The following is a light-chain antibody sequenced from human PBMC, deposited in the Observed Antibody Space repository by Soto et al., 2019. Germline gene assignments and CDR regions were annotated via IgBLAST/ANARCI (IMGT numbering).Light chain of an antibody. CDR1: QSVATN. CDR3: QHPNDWPS. V-gene: IGKV3-15*01. Sequence: IGMTQSPATLSVSPGERATLSCRASQSVATNLAWYQQKPGQAPRLIIHSASTRATGVPARFSGSGSGTEFTLTISSLQSEDFAVYYFQHPNDWPSFGQGTNLEIK. J-gene: IGKJ2*01. CDR2: SAS.